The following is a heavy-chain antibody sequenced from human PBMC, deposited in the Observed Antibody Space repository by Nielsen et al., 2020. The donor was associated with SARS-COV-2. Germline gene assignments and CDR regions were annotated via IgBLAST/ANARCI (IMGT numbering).Heavy chain of an antibody. Sequence: SETLSLTCTVSGGSISSSSYYWGWIRQPPGKGLEWIGSIYYSGSTYYNPSLKSRVTISVDTSKNQFSLKLSSVTAADTAVYYCAREYSSSWYGVRGYGAFDIWGQGTMVTVSS. CDR2: IYYSGST. V-gene: IGHV4-39*02. J-gene: IGHJ3*02. CDR1: GGSISSSSYY. CDR3: AREYSSSWYGVRGYGAFDI. D-gene: IGHD6-13*01.